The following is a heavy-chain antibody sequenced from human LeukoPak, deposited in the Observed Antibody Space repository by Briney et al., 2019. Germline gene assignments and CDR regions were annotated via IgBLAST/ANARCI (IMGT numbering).Heavy chain of an antibody. J-gene: IGHJ3*02. D-gene: IGHD6-6*01. V-gene: IGHV4-59*01. CDR1: GGSISGYY. Sequence: PSETLSLTCTVSGGSISGYYWSWIRQPPGKGLEWIGYIYHSGSTNYNPSLKSRVTISIDTSKNQFSLKLSSVTAADTAAYYCAVYSSSSRLAVFDIWGQGTMVTVSS. CDR3: AVYSSSSRLAVFDI. CDR2: IYHSGST.